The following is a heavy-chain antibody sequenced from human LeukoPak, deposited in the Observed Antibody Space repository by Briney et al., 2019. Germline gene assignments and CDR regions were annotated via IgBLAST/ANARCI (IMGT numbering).Heavy chain of an antibody. CDR3: ARHDRSGSSNGNFDH. J-gene: IGHJ4*02. V-gene: IGHV5-51*01. D-gene: IGHD1-26*01. CDR1: GYKFSNSW. Sequence: GESLKISCKGSGYKFSNSWIGWVRQMPGKGLEWMGIIYPGVSHTIYNPSFQGQVTISADKSISTAYLQWSSLKASDTAMYYCARHDRSGSSNGNFDHWGQGTLLTVSS. CDR2: IYPGVSHT.